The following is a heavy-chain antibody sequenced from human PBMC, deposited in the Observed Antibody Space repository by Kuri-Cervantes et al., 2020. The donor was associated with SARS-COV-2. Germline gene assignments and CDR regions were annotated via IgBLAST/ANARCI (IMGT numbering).Heavy chain of an antibody. V-gene: IGHV1-69*02. D-gene: IGHD1-26*01. CDR3: ARGGVGASDY. CDR2: IIPILGIA. CDR1: GGTFSSYT. J-gene: IGHJ4*02. Sequence: SVKASCKASGGTFSSYTISWVRQAPGQGLEWMGRIIPILGIANYAQKFQGRVTITADESTSTAYMELSSLRSEDTAVYYCARGGVGASDYWGQGTLVTVSS.